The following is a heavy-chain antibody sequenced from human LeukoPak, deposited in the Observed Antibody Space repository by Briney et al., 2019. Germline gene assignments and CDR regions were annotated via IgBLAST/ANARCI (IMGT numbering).Heavy chain of an antibody. CDR2: IYYSGST. V-gene: IGHV4-59*01. CDR1: GGSISSYY. Sequence: SETLSLTCTVSGGSISSYYWSWIRQPPGKGLEWIGYIYYSGSTNYNPSLKSRVTISVDTSKNQFSLKLSSVTAADTAVYYCARHQRRTVVVFITRGYAFDIGAKGTMDPVFS. D-gene: IGHD3-22*01. CDR3: ARHQRRTVVVFITRGYAFDI. J-gene: IGHJ3*02.